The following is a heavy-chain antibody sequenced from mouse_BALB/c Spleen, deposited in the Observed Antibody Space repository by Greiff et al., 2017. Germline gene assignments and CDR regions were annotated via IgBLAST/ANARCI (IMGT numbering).Heavy chain of an antibody. J-gene: IGHJ1*01. V-gene: IGHV1S22*01. CDR2: IYPGSGST. Sequence: LKQPGSELVRPGASVKLSCKASGYTFTSYWMHWVKQRPGQGLEWIGNIYPGSGSTNYDEKFKSKATLTVDTSSSTAYMQLSSLTSEDSAVYYCTRNGNYHFDVWGAGTTVTVSS. CDR1: GYTFTSYW. CDR3: TRNGNYHFDV. D-gene: IGHD2-1*01.